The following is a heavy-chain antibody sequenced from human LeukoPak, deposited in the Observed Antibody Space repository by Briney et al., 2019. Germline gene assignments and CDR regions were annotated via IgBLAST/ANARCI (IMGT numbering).Heavy chain of an antibody. V-gene: IGHV4-59*01. Sequence: SETLSLTCTVSGGSISSYYWSWIRQPRGKGLEWVGYIYYSGSTNYNPSLKSRVTISVDRSKNQFSLKLSSVTAADTAVYYCARDGGGGDSSSWYPNFDYWGQGTLVTVSS. J-gene: IGHJ4*02. D-gene: IGHD6-13*01. CDR3: ARDGGGGDSSSWYPNFDY. CDR1: GGSISSYY. CDR2: IYYSGST.